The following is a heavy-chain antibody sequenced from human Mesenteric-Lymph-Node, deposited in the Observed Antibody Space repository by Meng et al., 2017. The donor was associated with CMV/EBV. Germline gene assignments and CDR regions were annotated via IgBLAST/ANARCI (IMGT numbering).Heavy chain of an antibody. CDR2: IYSCGSST. J-gene: IGHJ4*02. CDR1: GFTFSSNA. V-gene: IGHV3-23*03. D-gene: IGHD3-22*01. CDR3: AKDRYYYDSSGYYF. Sequence: GESLKISCAASGFTFSSNAMSWVRQAPGKGLEWVSLIYSCGSSTYYADSVKGRFTISRDNSKNTLYLQMNSLRAEDTAVYYCAKDRYYYDSSGYYFGGQGTLVTVSS.